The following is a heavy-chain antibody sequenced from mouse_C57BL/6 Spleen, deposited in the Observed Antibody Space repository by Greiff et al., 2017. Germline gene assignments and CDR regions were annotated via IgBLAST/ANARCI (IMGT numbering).Heavy chain of an antibody. D-gene: IGHD2-5*01. CDR2: IRSKSNNYAT. V-gene: IGHV10-3*01. CDR1: GFTFNTYA. Sequence: EVQLVESGGGLVQPKGSLKLSCAASGFTFNTYAMHWVRQAPGKGLEWVARIRSKSNNYATYYADSVKDRFTISRDDSQSMLYLQMNNLKTEDTAMYYCVRENYSNYDWYFDVWGTGTTVTVSS. J-gene: IGHJ1*03. CDR3: VRENYSNYDWYFDV.